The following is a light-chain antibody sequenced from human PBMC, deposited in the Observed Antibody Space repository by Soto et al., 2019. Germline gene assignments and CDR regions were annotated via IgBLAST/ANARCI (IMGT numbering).Light chain of an antibody. CDR2: EVN. CDR3: CSYATGTTWV. V-gene: IGLV2-23*02. J-gene: IGLJ3*02. CDR1: SSDVGTYNL. Sequence: QSVLTQSASVSGSPGQSITISCTGTSSDVGTYNLVSWYQHYPGNAPQLMIYEVNERPSGVSNRFSGSKSGNMASLTISGLQAEDEADYYCCSYATGTTWVFGGGTKLTVL.